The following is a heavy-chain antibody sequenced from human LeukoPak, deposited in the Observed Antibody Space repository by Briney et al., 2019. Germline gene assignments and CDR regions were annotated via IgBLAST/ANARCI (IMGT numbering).Heavy chain of an antibody. CDR3: ARAHHNYYGGCYDH. CDR2: INGDGSTT. V-gene: IGHV3-74*01. Sequence: GGSLRLSCVASGFSFSSYWMYWVRQDPGKGLVVVYRINGDGSTTHYADSVKGRFTISRDNAKNTLYLQMNSLRAEDTAVYYCARAHHNYYGGCYDHWGRGTLVTVSS. J-gene: IGHJ4*02. CDR1: GFSFSSYW. D-gene: IGHD4-23*01.